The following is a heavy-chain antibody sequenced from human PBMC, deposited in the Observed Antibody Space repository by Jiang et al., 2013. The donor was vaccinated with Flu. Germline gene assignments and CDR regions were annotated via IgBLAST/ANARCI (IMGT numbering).Heavy chain of an antibody. CDR3: ARDHSGYDPGHIDY. V-gene: IGHV1-2*06. J-gene: IGHJ4*02. CDR1: GYTFTGHY. D-gene: IGHD5-12*01. CDR2: INPNSGGT. Sequence: GAEVKKPGASVKVSCKASGYTFTGHYMHWVRQAPGQGLEWMGRINPNSGGTNYAQKFQGRVTMTRDTSISTAYMELSRLRSDDTAVYYCARDHSGYDPGHIDYWGQGTLVTVSS.